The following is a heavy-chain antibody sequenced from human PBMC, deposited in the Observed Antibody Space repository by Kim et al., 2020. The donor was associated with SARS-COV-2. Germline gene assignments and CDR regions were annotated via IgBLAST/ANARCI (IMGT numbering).Heavy chain of an antibody. CDR2: IYHSGST. D-gene: IGHD6-19*01. CDR1: GGSISSNNW. V-gene: IGHV4-4*02. CDR3: ARPVAGSVWDV. J-gene: IGHJ6*02. Sequence: SETLSLICVVSGGSISSNNWWSWVRQPPGKGLEWIGDIYHSGSTNYKPSLKSRVTISVDKSKNQFSLNLKSVTAADTAVYYCARPVAGSVWDVWGQGTTVTVSS.